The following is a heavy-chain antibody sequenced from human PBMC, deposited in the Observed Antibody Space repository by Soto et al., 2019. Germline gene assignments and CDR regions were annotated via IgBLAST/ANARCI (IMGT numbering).Heavy chain of an antibody. J-gene: IGHJ6*02. CDR1: GFTFSSYA. CDR3: AREGRIQYGMDV. CDR2: ISYDGSNK. V-gene: IGHV3-30-3*01. D-gene: IGHD2-21*01. Sequence: QVQVVESGGGVVQPGRSLRLSCAASGFTFSSYAMHWVRQAPGKGLEWVAFISYDGSNKYYADSVKGRFTISRDNSKNTLYLKMNSLRPEDTAVYYCAREGRIQYGMDVWGQGTTVTVSS.